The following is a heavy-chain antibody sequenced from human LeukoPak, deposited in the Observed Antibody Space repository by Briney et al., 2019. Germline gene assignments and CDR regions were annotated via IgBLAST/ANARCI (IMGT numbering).Heavy chain of an antibody. CDR2: IWYDGSKT. Sequence: GESLKISCAASGFIFSNYGMHWVRQAPGKGPEWVAIIWYDGSKTYYADSVKGRFTISRDNSKNTLYVQMNSLRIEDAAVYYCAKDTRYHGSGTYATAAFDIWGQGTMVTVSS. CDR3: AKDTRYHGSGTYATAAFDI. CDR1: GFIFSNYG. V-gene: IGHV3-30*02. D-gene: IGHD3-10*01. J-gene: IGHJ3*02.